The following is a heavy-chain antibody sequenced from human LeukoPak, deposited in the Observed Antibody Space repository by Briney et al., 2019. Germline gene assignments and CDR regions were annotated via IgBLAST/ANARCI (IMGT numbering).Heavy chain of an antibody. J-gene: IGHJ4*02. D-gene: IGHD1-20*01. Sequence: ASVKVSCKASGYTFTNYYMHWVRQAPGQGLEWMGIINPSGGGTNYAQNFRGRVTMTRDTSTSTVYMELSSLRSEDTAMYYCARDNSRNSNDYWGQGTLVTVSS. CDR2: INPSGGGT. CDR1: GYTFTNYY. V-gene: IGHV1-46*01. CDR3: ARDNSRNSNDY.